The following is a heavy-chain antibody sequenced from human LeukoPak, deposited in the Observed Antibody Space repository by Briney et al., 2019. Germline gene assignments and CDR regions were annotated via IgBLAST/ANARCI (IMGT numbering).Heavy chain of an antibody. D-gene: IGHD3-22*01. CDR3: ARDSYDSSGYLEY. Sequence: PGGSLRLSCAASGFTFSSYWMSWVRQAPGKGLEWVANIKQDGSEKYYVDSAKGRFTISRDNAKNSLYLQMNSLRAEDTAVYYCARDSYDSSGYLEYWGQGTLVTVSS. V-gene: IGHV3-7*03. J-gene: IGHJ4*02. CDR1: GFTFSSYW. CDR2: IKQDGSEK.